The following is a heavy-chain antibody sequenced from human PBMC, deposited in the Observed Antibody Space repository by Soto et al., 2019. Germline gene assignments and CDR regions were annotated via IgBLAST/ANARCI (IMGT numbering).Heavy chain of an antibody. CDR1: GYTFTSYD. J-gene: IGHJ4*02. Sequence: QVQLVQSGAEVKKPGASVKVSCKASGYTFTSYDINWVRQATGQGLEWMGWMNPNSCNTGYAQKFQGRVTMTRNTSISTAYIELSSLTSDDTAVYYCARSTNDYGDRHWGQGPLVTVSS. CDR2: MNPNSCNT. D-gene: IGHD4-17*01. V-gene: IGHV1-8*01. CDR3: ARSTNDYGDRH.